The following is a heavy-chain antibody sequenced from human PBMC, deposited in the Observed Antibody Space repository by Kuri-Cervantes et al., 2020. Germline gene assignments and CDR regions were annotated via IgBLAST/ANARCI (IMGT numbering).Heavy chain of an antibody. CDR3: ARHSLKWELVVFWPHYYFDY. CDR2: VYHSGSA. CDR1: GDSISSDYY. Sequence: GSLRLSCSVSGDSISSDYYWGWIRQPPGKGLEWIGSVYHSGSAYHNPSLKSRVTISVDTSKNQFSLKLSSVTAADTAVYFCARHSLKWELVVFWPHYYFDYWGQGTLVTVSS. J-gene: IGHJ4*02. V-gene: IGHV4-38-2*01. D-gene: IGHD1-26*01.